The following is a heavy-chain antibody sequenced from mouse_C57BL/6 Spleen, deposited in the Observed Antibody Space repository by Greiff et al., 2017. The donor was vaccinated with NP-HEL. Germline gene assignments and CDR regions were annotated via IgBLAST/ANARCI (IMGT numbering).Heavy chain of an antibody. CDR3: TRVGFLLREFDY. CDR1: GFTFSDAW. J-gene: IGHJ2*01. Sequence: EVKLLESGGGLVQPGGSMKLSCAASGFTFSDAWMDWVRQSPEKGLEWVAEIRNKANNHATYYAESVKGRFTISRDDSKSSVYLQMNSLRAEDTGIYYCTRVGFLLREFDYWGQGTTLTVSS. D-gene: IGHD1-1*01. CDR2: IRNKANNHAT. V-gene: IGHV6-6*01.